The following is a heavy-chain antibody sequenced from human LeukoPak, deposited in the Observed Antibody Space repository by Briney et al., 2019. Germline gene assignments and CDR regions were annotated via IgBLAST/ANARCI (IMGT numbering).Heavy chain of an antibody. J-gene: IGHJ6*02. CDR3: ARDLNGRWRPTNPIGDYYYGMDV. Sequence: GGSLRLSCAASGFTFSSYSMNWVRQAPGKGLEWVSSISSSSSYIYYADSVKGRFTISRDNAKNSLYLQMNSLRAEDTAVYYCARDLNGRWRPTNPIGDYYYGMDVWGQGTTVAVSS. V-gene: IGHV3-21*01. CDR2: ISSSSSYI. D-gene: IGHD1-26*01. CDR1: GFTFSSYS.